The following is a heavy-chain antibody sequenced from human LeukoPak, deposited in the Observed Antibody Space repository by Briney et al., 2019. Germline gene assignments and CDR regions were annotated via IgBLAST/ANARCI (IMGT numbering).Heavy chain of an antibody. CDR2: IYYSGST. CDR3: ARITMVRGVDY. CDR1: GGSISSSSYY. J-gene: IGHJ4*02. D-gene: IGHD3-10*01. Sequence: PSETLSLTCTVSGGSISSSSYYWGWIRQPPGKGLGWIGSIYYSGSTYYHPSLQSRVTQSVDPSKTQFSLKLRSVTAADTAVYYCARITMVRGVDYWGQGTLVTVSS. V-gene: IGHV4-39*01.